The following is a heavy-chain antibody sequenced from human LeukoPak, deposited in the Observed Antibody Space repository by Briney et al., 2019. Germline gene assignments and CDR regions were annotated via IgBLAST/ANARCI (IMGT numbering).Heavy chain of an antibody. CDR2: IYKSGST. CDR3: AGGLTSGSDY. CDR1: GGSISSYY. J-gene: IGHJ4*02. D-gene: IGHD3-16*01. Sequence: SETLTLTCTVSGGSISSYYWSWIRQPPGKGLEWIGYIYKSGSTNYNPSLKSRVTISVDTSRNQSSLKLTSVTAADTAVYYCAGGLTSGSDYWGQGTLVTVSS. V-gene: IGHV4-59*08.